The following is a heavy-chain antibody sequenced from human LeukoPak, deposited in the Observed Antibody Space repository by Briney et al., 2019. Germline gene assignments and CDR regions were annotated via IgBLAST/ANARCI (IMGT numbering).Heavy chain of an antibody. CDR2: IYYSGST. CDR3: ARDRNYVWGSYRPLDY. CDR1: GGSISSSSYY. J-gene: IGHJ4*02. Sequence: SETLSLTCTVSGGSISSSSYYWGWIRQPPGKGLEWIGSIYYSGSTYYNPSLKSRVTISVDTSKNQFSLKLSSVTAADTAVYYCARDRNYVWGSYRPLDYWGQGTLVTVSS. V-gene: IGHV4-39*07. D-gene: IGHD3-16*02.